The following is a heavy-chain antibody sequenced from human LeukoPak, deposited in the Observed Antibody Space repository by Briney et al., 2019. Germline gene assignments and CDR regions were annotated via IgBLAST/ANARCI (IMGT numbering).Heavy chain of an antibody. V-gene: IGHV3-23*01. J-gene: IGHJ4*02. Sequence: PGGSLRLSCAASGFTFSSYAMSWVRQAPGKGLEGVSAISGSGGSTYYADSVKGRFTISRDNSKNTLYLQMNSLRAEDTAVYYCAKPSGGYSYGLDYWGQGTLVTVSS. D-gene: IGHD5-18*01. CDR3: AKPSGGYSYGLDY. CDR1: GFTFSSYA. CDR2: ISGSGGST.